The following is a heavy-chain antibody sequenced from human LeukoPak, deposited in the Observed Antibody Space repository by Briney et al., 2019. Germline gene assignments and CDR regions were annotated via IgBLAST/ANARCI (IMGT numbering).Heavy chain of an antibody. CDR3: ARGVTVTTIPYYYYYMDV. V-gene: IGHV1-2*02. CDR1: GYTFTGYY. Sequence: GASVKVSCKASGYTFTGYYMHWVRQAPGQGLEWMGWINPNSGGTNYAQKFQGGVTMTRDTSISTAYMELSRLRSDDTAFYYCARGVTVTTIPYYYYYMDVWGKGTTVTVSS. J-gene: IGHJ6*03. D-gene: IGHD4-17*01. CDR2: INPNSGGT.